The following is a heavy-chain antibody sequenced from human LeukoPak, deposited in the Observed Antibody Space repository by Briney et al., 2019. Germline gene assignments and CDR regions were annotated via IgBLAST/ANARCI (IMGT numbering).Heavy chain of an antibody. D-gene: IGHD6-13*01. V-gene: IGHV4-59*08. CDR3: ARVESSSSIDY. Sequence: SETLSLTCTVSGGSISGYYCSWVRQPPGKEMEWIGYVYSSGNTNYNPSLKSRVTLSVDTSKNQFSLKLVSVTAADTAMYYCARVESSSSIDYWGQGTLVTVSS. CDR2: VYSSGNT. CDR1: GGSISGYY. J-gene: IGHJ4*02.